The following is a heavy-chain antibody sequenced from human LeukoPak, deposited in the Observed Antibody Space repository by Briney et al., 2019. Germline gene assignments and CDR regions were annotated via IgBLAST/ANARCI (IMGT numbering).Heavy chain of an antibody. V-gene: IGHV3-48*03. J-gene: IGHJ3*02. Sequence: PGGSLRLSCAASGFTFSSYEMNWVRQAPGKGLEWVSYISSSGSTIYYADSVKGRFTVSRDNANNSLYLQMNSLRAEDTAVYYCARATGRQLYDSSGYAAFDIWGQGTMVTVSS. CDR1: GFTFSSYE. CDR2: ISSSGSTI. CDR3: ARATGRQLYDSSGYAAFDI. D-gene: IGHD3-22*01.